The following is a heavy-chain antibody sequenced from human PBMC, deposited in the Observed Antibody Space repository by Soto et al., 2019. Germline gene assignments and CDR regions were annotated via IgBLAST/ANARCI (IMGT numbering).Heavy chain of an antibody. CDR1: GFTFGIYT. Sequence: AVPLGLSCSASGFTFGIYTMVWVRQAPGKGREYVSAISDAGGGSYYADSVKGRFTISRDDPKNTLYLQMRSRSGEETAVYDCGRGYSTGWSEIDWGKVSAV. CDR3: GRGYSTGWSEID. CDR2: ISDAGGGS. V-gene: IGHV3-64D*06. D-gene: IGHD6-19*01. J-gene: IGHJ6*03.